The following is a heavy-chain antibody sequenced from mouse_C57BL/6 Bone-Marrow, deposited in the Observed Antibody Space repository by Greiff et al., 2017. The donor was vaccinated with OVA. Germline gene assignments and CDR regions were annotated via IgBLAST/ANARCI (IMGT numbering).Heavy chain of an antibody. CDR1: GYTFTDYY. V-gene: IGHV1-19*01. J-gene: IGHJ4*01. D-gene: IGHD3-2*02. CDR3: ARQLRLHAMDY. Sequence: VQLQQSGPVLVKPGASVKMSCKASGYTFTDYYMNWVKQSHGKSLEWIGVINPYNGGTSYNQKFKGKATLTVDKSSSTAYMELNSLTSEDSAVYYCARQLRLHAMDYWGQGTSVTVSS. CDR2: INPYNGGT.